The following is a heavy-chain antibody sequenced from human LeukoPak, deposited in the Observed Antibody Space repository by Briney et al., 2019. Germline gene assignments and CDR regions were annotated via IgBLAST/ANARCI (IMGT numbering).Heavy chain of an antibody. CDR3: ARDPIPPDYGDYVDYYYMDV. D-gene: IGHD4-17*01. Sequence: PSETLSLTCTVSGGSISSYYWSWIRQPAGKGLEWIGRIYTSGSTNYNTSLKSRVTMSVDTSKNQFSLKLSSVTAADTAVYYCARDPIPPDYGDYVDYYYMDVWGKGTTVTVSS. CDR2: IYTSGST. CDR1: GGSISSYY. V-gene: IGHV4-4*07. J-gene: IGHJ6*03.